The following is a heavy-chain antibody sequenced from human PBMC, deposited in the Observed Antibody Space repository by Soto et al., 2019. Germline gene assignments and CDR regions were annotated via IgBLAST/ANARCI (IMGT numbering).Heavy chain of an antibody. D-gene: IGHD3-10*01. CDR2: ISGSGGST. J-gene: IGHJ3*02. Sequence: EVQLLESGGGLVQPGGSLRLSCAASGFTFSSYAMSWVRQAPGKGLEWVSAISGSGGSTYYADSVKGRFTISRDNSKNSLYLQINSLRAEDTAVYYCAKYITMVRGVIIEAFDIWGQGTMVTVSS. CDR1: GFTFSSYA. V-gene: IGHV3-23*01. CDR3: AKYITMVRGVIIEAFDI.